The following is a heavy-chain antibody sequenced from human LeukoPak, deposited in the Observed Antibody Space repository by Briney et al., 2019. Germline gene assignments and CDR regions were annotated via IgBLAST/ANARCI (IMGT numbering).Heavy chain of an antibody. Sequence: GGSLRLSCAASGFTFSSYAMSWVRQAPGKGLEWVSAISGSGGSTYYADSVKGRFTISRDNSKNTLYLQMNSLRAEDTAVYYCAKDKSCGGGSCYHPEYFQHWGQGTLVTVSS. CDR1: GFTFSSYA. CDR3: AKDKSCGGGSCYHPEYFQH. V-gene: IGHV3-23*01. CDR2: ISGSGGST. D-gene: IGHD2-15*01. J-gene: IGHJ1*01.